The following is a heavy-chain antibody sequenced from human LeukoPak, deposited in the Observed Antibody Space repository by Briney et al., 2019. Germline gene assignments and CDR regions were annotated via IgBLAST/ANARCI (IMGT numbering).Heavy chain of an antibody. CDR1: GYSFTTYW. CDR2: IYPGDSDT. Sequence: GESLKISCKGSGYSFTTYWIAWVRQMPGKGLEWMGIIYPGDSDTRYSPSFQGQVTISADKSISTAYLQWSSLKASDTAMYYCARSQTGPSLYYYYNMDVWGKGTTVTVSS. CDR3: ARSQTGPSLYYYYNMDV. V-gene: IGHV5-51*01. J-gene: IGHJ6*03.